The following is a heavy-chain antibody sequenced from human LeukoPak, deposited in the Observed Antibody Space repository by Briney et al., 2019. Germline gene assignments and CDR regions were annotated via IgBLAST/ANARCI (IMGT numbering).Heavy chain of an antibody. D-gene: IGHD5-12*01. J-gene: IGHJ4*02. CDR3: ARDLSSTGVATIEGTFDY. V-gene: IGHV3-21*01. CDR1: GFTFSSYS. Sequence: GGSLRLSCAASGFTFSSYSMNWVRQAPGKGLEWVSSISSSSSYIYYADSVKGRFTISRDNAKNSLYLQMNSLRAEDTAVYYCARDLSSTGVATIEGTFDYWGQGTLVTVSS. CDR2: ISSSSSYI.